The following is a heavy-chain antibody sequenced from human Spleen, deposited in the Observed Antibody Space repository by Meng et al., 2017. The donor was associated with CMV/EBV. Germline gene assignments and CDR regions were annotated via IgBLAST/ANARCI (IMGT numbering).Heavy chain of an antibody. J-gene: IGHJ4*02. CDR2: IRYDGTNT. CDR3: AKDPEGFSSAFDS. CDR1: GFTFSNYA. V-gene: IGHV3-30*02. D-gene: IGHD6-19*01. Sequence: LSLTCAASGFTFSNYAMHWVRQAPGKGLEWVTFIRYDGTNTYYADSVKGRFTISRDNSKKMLYLQMSTLRPEDTALYYCAKDPEGFSSAFDSWGRGTLVTVSS.